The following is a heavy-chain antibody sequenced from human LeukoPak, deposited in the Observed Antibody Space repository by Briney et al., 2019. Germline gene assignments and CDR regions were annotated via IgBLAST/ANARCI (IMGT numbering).Heavy chain of an antibody. CDR3: ARDSPYYYGSGRGIDV. D-gene: IGHD3-10*01. V-gene: IGHV3-66*01. J-gene: IGHJ6*02. CDR1: GFTVSSNY. CDR2: IYSGGST. Sequence: GGSLRLSCAASGFTVSSNYMSWVRQAPGKGLEWVSVIYSGGSTYYADSVKGRFTISRDNSKNTLYLQMNSLRAEDTAVYYCARDSPYYYGSGRGIDVWGQGTTVTVSS.